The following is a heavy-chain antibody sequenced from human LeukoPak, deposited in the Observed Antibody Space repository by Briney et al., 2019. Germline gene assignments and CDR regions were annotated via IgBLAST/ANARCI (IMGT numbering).Heavy chain of an antibody. V-gene: IGHV3-23*01. CDR1: GFTFSSYA. Sequence: GGSLRLSCAASGFTFSSYAMSWVRQAPGKGLEWVSGISGSGGSTDYADSVKGRFTISRDNSKNTLYLRMNSLRAEDTAVYYCAKEASYSSGWKDYWGQGTPVTVSS. D-gene: IGHD6-19*01. CDR2: ISGSGGST. CDR3: AKEASYSSGWKDY. J-gene: IGHJ4*02.